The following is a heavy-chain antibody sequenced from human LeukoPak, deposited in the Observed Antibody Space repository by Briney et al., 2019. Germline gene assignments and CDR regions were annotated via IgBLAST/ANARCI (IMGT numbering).Heavy chain of an antibody. J-gene: IGHJ3*02. D-gene: IGHD1-1*01. CDR2: ISSSSSYI. Sequence: GGSLRLSCAASGFTFSSYSMNWVRQAPGKGLEWVSSISSSSSYIYYADSVKGRFTISRDNAKNSLYLQMNSLRAEDTAVYYCARGQGWNPEAVTNAFDIWAKGQWSPSLQ. CDR1: GFTFSSYS. V-gene: IGHV3-21*01. CDR3: ARGQGWNPEAVTNAFDI.